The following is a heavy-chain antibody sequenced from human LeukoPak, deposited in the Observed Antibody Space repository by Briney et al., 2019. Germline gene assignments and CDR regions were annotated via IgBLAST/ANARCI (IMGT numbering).Heavy chain of an antibody. J-gene: IGHJ4*02. CDR2: INHSGST. V-gene: IGHV4-34*01. CDR3: ARGVKLWTFDY. Sequence: SETLSLTCAVYGGSFSAYYWSWIRQPPGKGLEWIGEINHSGSTNYNPSLKSRITLSVDTSKNQFSLRLSSVTPEDTAVYYCARGVKLWTFDYWGQGTLVTVSS. D-gene: IGHD5-18*01. CDR1: GGSFSAYY.